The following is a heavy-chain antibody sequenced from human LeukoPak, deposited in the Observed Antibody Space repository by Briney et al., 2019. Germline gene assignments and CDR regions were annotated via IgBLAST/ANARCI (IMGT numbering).Heavy chain of an antibody. V-gene: IGHV3-23*01. D-gene: IGHD4-11*01. CDR1: GFTFSSYA. CDR2: ISGSGGST. CDR3: ARDLTTVTGDYYGMDV. Sequence: GGSLRLSCAASGFTFSSYAMSWVRQAPGKGLEWVSAISGSGGSTYYADSVKGRFTISRDNSKNTLYLQMNSLRVEDTAVYYCARDLTTVTGDYYGMDVWGQGTTVTVSS. J-gene: IGHJ6*02.